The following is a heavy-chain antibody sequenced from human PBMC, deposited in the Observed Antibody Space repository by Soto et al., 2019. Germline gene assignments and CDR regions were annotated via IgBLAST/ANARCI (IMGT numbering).Heavy chain of an antibody. Sequence: ASVKVSCKASGYTFTSYYMHWVRQAPGQGLEWMGIINPSGGSTSYAQKFQGRVTMTRDTSTSTVYMELSSLRSEDTAVYYCARERGMVYAKSPRRRYYYYMDVWGKGTTVTVSS. CDR1: GYTFTSYY. CDR3: ARERGMVYAKSPRRRYYYYMDV. J-gene: IGHJ6*03. CDR2: INPSGGST. V-gene: IGHV1-46*01. D-gene: IGHD2-8*01.